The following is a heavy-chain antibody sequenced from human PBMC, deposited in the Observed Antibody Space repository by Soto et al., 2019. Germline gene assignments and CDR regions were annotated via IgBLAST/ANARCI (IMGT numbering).Heavy chain of an antibody. CDR2: ISYDGSNK. Sequence: GGSLRLSCAASGFTFSSYAMHWVRQAPGKGLEWVAVISYDGSNKYYADSVKGRFTISRDNSKNTLYLQMNSLRAEDTAVYYCAREESEIAVAGTYIYYYGMDVWGQGTTVTVSS. V-gene: IGHV3-30-3*01. D-gene: IGHD6-19*01. CDR1: GFTFSSYA. J-gene: IGHJ6*02. CDR3: AREESEIAVAGTYIYYYGMDV.